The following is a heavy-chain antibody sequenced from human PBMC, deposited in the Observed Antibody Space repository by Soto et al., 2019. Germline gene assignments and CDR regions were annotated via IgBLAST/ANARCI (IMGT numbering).Heavy chain of an antibody. V-gene: IGHV3-23*01. CDR2: IGDSGAST. D-gene: IGHD1-1*01. J-gene: IGHJ4*03. CDR3: AKDIPQRPPTVSNGLAA. Sequence: PGGSLRLSCEASGFSFSSFAMNLVRQAPGKGLEWVSAIGDSGASTYYADSVKGRFTISRDNSRNTLYLQMNSLRPEDTALYYCAKDIPQRPPTVSNGLAAWGKGPLSPLSS. CDR1: GFSFSSFA.